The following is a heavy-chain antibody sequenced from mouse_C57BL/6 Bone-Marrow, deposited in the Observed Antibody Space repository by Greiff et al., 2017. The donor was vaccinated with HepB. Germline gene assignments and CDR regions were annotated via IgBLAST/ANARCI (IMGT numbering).Heavy chain of an antibody. Sequence: EVKLMESGGGLVKPGGSLKLSCAASGFTFSDYGMHWVRQAPEKGLEWVAYISSGSSTIYYADKVKGRFTISRDNAKNTLFLQMTSLRSEDTAMYYCARSYGNYPWYFDVWGTGTTVTVSS. CDR1: GFTFSDYG. V-gene: IGHV5-17*01. D-gene: IGHD2-1*01. J-gene: IGHJ1*03. CDR2: ISSGSSTI. CDR3: ARSYGNYPWYFDV.